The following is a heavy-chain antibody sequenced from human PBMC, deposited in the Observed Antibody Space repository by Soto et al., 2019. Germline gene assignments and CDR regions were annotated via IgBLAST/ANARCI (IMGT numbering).Heavy chain of an antibody. CDR2: INPSGGST. Sequence: QVQLVQSGAEVKKPGASVKVSCKASGYTFTSYYMHWVRQAPGQGLEWMGIINPSGGSTSYAQKFQGRVTMTRDTSTSTVYMELSSLRSEDTAVYYCARNNRYCSSISCYADAFDIWGQGTMVTVSS. D-gene: IGHD2-2*01. CDR1: GYTFTSYY. CDR3: ARNNRYCSSISCYADAFDI. V-gene: IGHV1-46*03. J-gene: IGHJ3*02.